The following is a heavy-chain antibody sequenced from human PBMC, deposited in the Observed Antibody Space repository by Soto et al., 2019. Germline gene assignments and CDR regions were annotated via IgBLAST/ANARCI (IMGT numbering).Heavy chain of an antibody. CDR3: ARTRLIVVVTATNYYFDY. J-gene: IGHJ4*02. Sequence: QVQLVQSGAEVKKPGSSVKVSCKASGGTFSSYAISWVRQAPGQGLEWMGGIIPIFGTANYAQKFQGRVTITADESTSTAYRELSSLRSEDTAVYYCARTRLIVVVTATNYYFDYWGQGTLVTVSS. CDR1: GGTFSSYA. V-gene: IGHV1-69*01. CDR2: IIPIFGTA. D-gene: IGHD2-21*02.